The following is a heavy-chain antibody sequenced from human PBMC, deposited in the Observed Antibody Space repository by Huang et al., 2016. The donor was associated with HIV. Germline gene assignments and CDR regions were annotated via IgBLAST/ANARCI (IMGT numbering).Heavy chain of an antibody. CDR1: GYTFTDSN. CDR3: ARDWSFGSSTSPAD. CDR2: INPKRGGT. V-gene: IGHV1-2*02. J-gene: IGHJ4*02. D-gene: IGHD6-6*01. Sequence: QVQLVQSGAEVKNPGASVRVSCKASGYTFTDSNIHWVRQAPGQGLEVMGGINPKRGGTSYAQRCQGRITMPRDTTISTVHMDLRRIQSDDTAVYFCARDWSFGSSTSPADWGQGTLVTVSS.